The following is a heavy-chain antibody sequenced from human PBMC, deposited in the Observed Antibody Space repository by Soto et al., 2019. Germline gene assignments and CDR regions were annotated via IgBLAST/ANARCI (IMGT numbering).Heavy chain of an antibody. D-gene: IGHD6-19*01. CDR2: IIPIFGAA. CDR3: ARDGKQWPYFYGMDV. Sequence: ASVKVSCKASGGTFNSYAITWVRQAPGQGLEWMGGIIPIFGAAKYAQNFQGRVTITADESPTTAYMELSSLRSDDTAVYYCARDGKQWPYFYGMDVWGQGTTVTVSS. CDR1: GGTFNSYA. J-gene: IGHJ6*02. V-gene: IGHV1-69*13.